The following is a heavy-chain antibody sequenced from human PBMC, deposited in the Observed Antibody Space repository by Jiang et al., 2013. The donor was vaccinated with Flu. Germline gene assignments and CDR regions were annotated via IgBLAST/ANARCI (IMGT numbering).Heavy chain of an antibody. CDR1: GDSVSSNSAA. D-gene: IGHD6-13*01. J-gene: IGHJ6*02. V-gene: IGHV6-1*01. Sequence: QTLSLTCAISGDSVSSNSAAWNWIRQSPSRGLEWLGRTYYRSKWYNDYAVSVKSRITINPDTSKNQFSLQLNSVTPEDTAVYYCARDCPILYSSSWYELEKLYYYYGMDVWGQGTTVTVSS. CDR3: ARDCPILYSSSWYELEKLYYYYGMDV. CDR2: TYYRSKWYN.